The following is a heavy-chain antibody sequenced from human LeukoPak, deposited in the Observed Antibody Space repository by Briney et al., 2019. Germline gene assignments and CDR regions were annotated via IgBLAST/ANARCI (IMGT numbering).Heavy chain of an antibody. J-gene: IGHJ4*02. CDR3: ARVGSATAIPHNFDY. CDR2: IYYSGST. D-gene: IGHD2-2*02. CDR1: GGSISSSSYY. V-gene: IGHV4-39*07. Sequence: SETLSLTCTVSGGSISSSSYYWGWIRQPPGKGLEWIGSIYYSGSTYYNPSLKSRVTISVDTSKNQFSLKLSSVTAADTAVYYCARVGSATAIPHNFDYWGQGTLVTVSS.